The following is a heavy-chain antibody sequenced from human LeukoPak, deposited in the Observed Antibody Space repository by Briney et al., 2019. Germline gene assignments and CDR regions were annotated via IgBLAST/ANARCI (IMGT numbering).Heavy chain of an antibody. V-gene: IGHV3-21*05. CDR3: ARGGNGYNYALEY. Sequence: GGSLRLSCAASGFTFSSNAMNWVRQAPGKGLEWVSYISSSSSYTNYADCVKGRFTISRDNAKNSLYLQMNSLRAEDTAIYYCARGGNGYNYALEYWGQGTLVSVSS. CDR2: ISSSSSYT. J-gene: IGHJ4*02. CDR1: GFTFSSNA. D-gene: IGHD5-24*01.